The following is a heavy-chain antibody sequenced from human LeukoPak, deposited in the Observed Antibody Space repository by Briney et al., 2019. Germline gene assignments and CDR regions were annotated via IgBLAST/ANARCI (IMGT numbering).Heavy chain of an antibody. CDR1: GFTFDDYA. V-gene: IGHV3-43D*04. D-gene: IGHD1-26*01. CDR3: AKATNEYQWELHYYYMDV. J-gene: IGHJ6*03. CDR2: ISWDGGST. Sequence: GGSLRLSCAASGFTFDDYAMHWVRQAPGKSLEWVSLISWDGGSTYYADSVKGRFTISRDNSKNSLYLQMNSLRAEDTALYYCAKATNEYQWELHYYYMDVWCKGTTVTVSS.